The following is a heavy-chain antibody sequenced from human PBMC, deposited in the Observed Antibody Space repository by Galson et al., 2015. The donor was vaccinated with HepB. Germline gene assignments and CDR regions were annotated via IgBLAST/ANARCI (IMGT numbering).Heavy chain of an antibody. D-gene: IGHD6-13*01. Sequence: SVKVSCKASGGTFSSYAISWVRQAPGQGLEWMGGIIPIFGTANYAQKFQGRVTITADESTSTAYMELSSLRSEDTAVYYCASPYSSSWSPFDYWGQGTLVTVSS. J-gene: IGHJ4*02. V-gene: IGHV1-69*13. CDR2: IIPIFGTA. CDR3: ASPYSSSWSPFDY. CDR1: GGTFSSYA.